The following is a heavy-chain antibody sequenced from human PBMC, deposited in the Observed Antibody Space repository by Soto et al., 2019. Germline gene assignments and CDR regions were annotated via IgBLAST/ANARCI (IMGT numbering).Heavy chain of an antibody. D-gene: IGHD2-2*02. V-gene: IGHV3-15*01. CDR2: IKSKTDGGTT. CDR1: GFTFSNAW. J-gene: IGHJ6*02. Sequence: PGGSLRLSCAASGFTFSNAWMSWVRQAPGKGLEWVGRIKSKTDGGTTDYAAPVKRRFTISRDDSKNTLYLQMNSLKTEDTAVYYCTTHLVPAAIYYYGMDVWGQGTTVTVSS. CDR3: TTHLVPAAIYYYGMDV.